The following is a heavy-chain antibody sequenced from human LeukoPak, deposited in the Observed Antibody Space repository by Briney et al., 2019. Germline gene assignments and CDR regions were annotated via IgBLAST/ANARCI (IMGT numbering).Heavy chain of an antibody. CDR2: MSYDDRNK. D-gene: IGHD3-10*01. J-gene: IGHJ4*02. Sequence: GGSLRLSCAASGFTFSSHAMHWVRQAPGKGLEWVAVMSYDDRNKNYAHSVKGRFTISRGNSKNTLYLQMNSLRAEDTAVYYCATDSTDGVIPRESHPPLDYWGQGTLVTVSS. CDR3: ATDSTDGVIPRESHPPLDY. CDR1: GFTFSSHA. V-gene: IGHV3-30*04.